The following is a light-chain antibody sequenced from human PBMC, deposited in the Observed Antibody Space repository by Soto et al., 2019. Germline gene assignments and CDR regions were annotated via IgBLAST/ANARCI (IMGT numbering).Light chain of an antibody. CDR3: QHYGYSPFT. CDR2: GAS. V-gene: IGKV3-20*01. J-gene: IGKJ3*01. Sequence: EIVLTQSPGTLSLSPGERATLSCRASQSVSSSYLAWYQQKPGQAPRLLIYGASSRATGIPERFSGSGSGTDFTLTITRLEPEDFAVYFCQHYGYSPFTFGPGNKGDIK. CDR1: QSVSSSY.